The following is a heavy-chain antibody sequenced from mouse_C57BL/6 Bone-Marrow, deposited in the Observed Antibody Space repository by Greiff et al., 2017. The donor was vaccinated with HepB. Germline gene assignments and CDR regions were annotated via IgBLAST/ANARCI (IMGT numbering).Heavy chain of an antibody. D-gene: IGHD1-1*01. CDR3: ARVGYYGSGAY. V-gene: IGHV1-50*01. CDR1: GYTFTSYW. J-gene: IGHJ3*01. Sequence: QVQLQQPGAELVKPGASVKLSCKASGYTFTSYWMQWVKQRPGQGLEWIGEIDPSDSYTNYNQKFKGKATLTVDTSSSTAYMQRSSLTSEDSAVYYCARVGYYGSGAYWGQGTLVTVSA. CDR2: IDPSDSYT.